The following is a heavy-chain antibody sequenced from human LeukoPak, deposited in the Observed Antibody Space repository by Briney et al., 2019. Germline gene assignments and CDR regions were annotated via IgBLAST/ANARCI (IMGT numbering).Heavy chain of an antibody. Sequence: PGGSLRLSCAASGFTFSSYAMSWVRQAPWKGLEWVSAISGSGGSTYYADSVKGRFTISRDNSKNTLYLQMNSLRAEDTAVYYCAKALVGYCSGGSCYPPYYFDYWGQGTLVTVSS. CDR3: AKALVGYCSGGSCYPPYYFDY. V-gene: IGHV3-23*01. CDR1: GFTFSSYA. D-gene: IGHD2-15*01. CDR2: ISGSGGST. J-gene: IGHJ4*02.